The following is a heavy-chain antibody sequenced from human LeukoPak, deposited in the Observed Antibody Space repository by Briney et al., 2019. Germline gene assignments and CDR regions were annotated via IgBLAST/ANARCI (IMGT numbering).Heavy chain of an antibody. CDR1: GFTFSSYA. Sequence: GGSLRLSCAASGFTFSSYAMNWVRQAPGKGLEWVSRINTDGTWTSYADSVKGRFTISRDNAKNTLFLQMNSLRAEDTAVYYCAREEEGDAFDIWGQGTTVTVSS. CDR2: INTDGTWT. J-gene: IGHJ3*02. CDR3: AREEEGDAFDI. V-gene: IGHV3-74*01.